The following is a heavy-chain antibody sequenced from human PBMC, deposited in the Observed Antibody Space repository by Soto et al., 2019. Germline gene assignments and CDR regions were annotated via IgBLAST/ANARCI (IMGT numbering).Heavy chain of an antibody. V-gene: IGHV4-4*07. CDR3: ARGIAVAGPTQRRGRHAFDI. Sequence: QVQLQESGPGLVKPSETLSLTCTVSGGSISSYYWSWIRQPAGKGLEWIGRIYTSGSTNYNPSLKSRVTMSVDTAKNQFSLKLSSVTAADTAVYYCARGIAVAGPTQRRGRHAFDIWGQGTMVTVSS. CDR2: IYTSGST. J-gene: IGHJ3*02. CDR1: GGSISSYY. D-gene: IGHD6-19*01.